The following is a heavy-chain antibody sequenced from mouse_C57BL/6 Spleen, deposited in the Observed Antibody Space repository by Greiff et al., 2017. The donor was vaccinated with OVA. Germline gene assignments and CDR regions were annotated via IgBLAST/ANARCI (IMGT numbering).Heavy chain of an antibody. J-gene: IGHJ3*01. CDR3: ARSRDDYDEAWFAY. V-gene: IGHV1-42*01. CDR1: GYSFTGYY. CDR2: INPSTGGT. D-gene: IGHD2-4*01. Sequence: EVQRVESGPELVKPGASVKISCKASGYSFTGYYMNWVKQSPEKSLEWIGEINPSTGGTTYNQKFKAKATLTVDKSSSTAYMQLKSLTSEDSAVYYCARSRDDYDEAWFAYWGQGTLVTVSA.